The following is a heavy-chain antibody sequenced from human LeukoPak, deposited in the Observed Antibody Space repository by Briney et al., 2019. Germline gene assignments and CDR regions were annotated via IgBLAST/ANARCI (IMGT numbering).Heavy chain of an antibody. CDR1: GFTFNNYA. V-gene: IGHV3-7*01. Sequence: PGGSLRLSRAPSGFTFNNYAMSSVRQAPGKGLEWVANIKEDGSEKYYVHPVKGRFTISRANAKNSLFLQMNSLRAEDAAVYYCARALKGVRRRIAGDTTFEYYYYMDVWGKGTTVTISS. CDR2: IKEDGSEK. CDR3: ARALKGVRRRIAGDTTFEYYYYMDV. D-gene: IGHD1-26*01. J-gene: IGHJ6*03.